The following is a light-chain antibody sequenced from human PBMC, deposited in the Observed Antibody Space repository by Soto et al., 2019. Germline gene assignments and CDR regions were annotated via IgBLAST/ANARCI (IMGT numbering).Light chain of an antibody. CDR3: CSYAGSNTLGV. V-gene: IGLV2-23*01. J-gene: IGLJ1*01. Sequence: QSALTQPASVSGSPGQSITISCTGTSSDVGSYNLVSWYQHYPGRGPKLLIYEGRKRPSGVSNRFSGSKSGNAASLTISGLQAEDEADYYCCSYAGSNTLGVFGTGTKLTVL. CDR1: SSDVGSYNL. CDR2: EGR.